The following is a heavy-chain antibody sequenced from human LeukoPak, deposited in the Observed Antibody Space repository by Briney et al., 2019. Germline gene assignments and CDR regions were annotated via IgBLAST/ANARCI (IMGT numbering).Heavy chain of an antibody. CDR2: ISSRGDSL. V-gene: IGHV3-11*01. J-gene: IGHJ6*02. CDR1: GFTFGDYY. Sequence: GGSLRLSCAASGFTFGDYYMTWIRQAPGKGLEWLSFISSRGDSLYYADSVRGRFTISSDNAKNSLFLQMNSLRAEDTAVYYCAREVVIVPDYFYYGLDVWGQGTTVSVSS. CDR3: AREVVIVPDYFYYGLDV. D-gene: IGHD2/OR15-2a*01.